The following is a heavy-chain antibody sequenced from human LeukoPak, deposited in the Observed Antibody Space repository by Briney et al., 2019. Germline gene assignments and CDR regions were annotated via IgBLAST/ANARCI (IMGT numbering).Heavy chain of an antibody. CDR2: IIPIFGTA. J-gene: IGHJ6*02. V-gene: IGHV1-69*01. Sequence: ASVKVSCKASGGTLSSYAISWVRQAPGQGLEWMGGIIPIFGTANYAQKFQGRVTITADESTSTAYMELSSLRSEDTAVYYCARAPPTDTLDDYYYYGMDVWGQGTTVTVSS. D-gene: IGHD5-18*01. CDR1: GGTLSSYA. CDR3: ARAPPTDTLDDYYYYGMDV.